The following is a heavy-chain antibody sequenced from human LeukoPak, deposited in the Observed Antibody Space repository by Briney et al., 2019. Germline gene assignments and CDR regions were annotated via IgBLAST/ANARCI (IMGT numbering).Heavy chain of an antibody. D-gene: IGHD2-15*01. V-gene: IGHV4-39*01. CDR3: ARYCSGGSCDSSNWFDP. CDR1: GGSISSSSYY. Sequence: SETLSLTCSVSGGSISSSSYYWVWIRQPPGKELEWIATIHNSGATYYNPSLKSRVTISVDTSKNQFSLKLSFVTAADTAVYYCARYCSGGSCDSSNWFDPWGQGTLVTVSS. J-gene: IGHJ5*02. CDR2: IHNSGAT.